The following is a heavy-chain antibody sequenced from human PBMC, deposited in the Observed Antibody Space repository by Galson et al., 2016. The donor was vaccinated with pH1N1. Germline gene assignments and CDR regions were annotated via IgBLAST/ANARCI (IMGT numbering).Heavy chain of an antibody. CDR3: ARLWYGEYIDY. CDR2: IYYSGIT. V-gene: IGHV4-39*01. D-gene: IGHD3-10*01. Sequence: SETLSLTCTVSGASISNSNYYWGWIRQPPGKGLEWIANIYYSGITYYDASLKSRVTISVDTSKKQFSLKLHSVIAADTAVYYCARLWYGEYIDYWGQGTRVTVSS. J-gene: IGHJ4*02. CDR1: GASISNSNYY.